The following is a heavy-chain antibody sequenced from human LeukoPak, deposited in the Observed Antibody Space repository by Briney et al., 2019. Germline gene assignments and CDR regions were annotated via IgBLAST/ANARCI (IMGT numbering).Heavy chain of an antibody. D-gene: IGHD3-16*01. J-gene: IGHJ4*02. CDR1: GFTVSDNN. V-gene: IGHV3-53*01. Sequence: GGSLRLSCAASGFTVSDNNMIWVRQAPGKGLEWVSTLHRDGSVRYADSVNGRFTISRDDSKNTLSLQMSSLRDEDTAVYYCVRVHGGGYWGQGTLVAVSS. CDR2: LHRDGSV. CDR3: VRVHGGGY.